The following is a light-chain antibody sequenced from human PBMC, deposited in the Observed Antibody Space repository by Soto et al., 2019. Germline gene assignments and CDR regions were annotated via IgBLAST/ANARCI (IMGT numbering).Light chain of an antibody. V-gene: IGKV1-5*01. Sequence: DIQMTQSPSTLSATAGDRVTITCRASQSISSWLAWYQHKPGKAPKLLIYDASNLDSGVPSRFSGSGSGTEFTLTINSLQPDDFATYYCQQYHIYSGTFGQGTKVDIK. CDR2: DAS. CDR1: QSISSW. J-gene: IGKJ1*01. CDR3: QQYHIYSGT.